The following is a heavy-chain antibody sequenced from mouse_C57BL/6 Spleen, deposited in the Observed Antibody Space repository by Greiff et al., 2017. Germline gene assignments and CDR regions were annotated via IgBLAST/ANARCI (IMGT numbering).Heavy chain of an antibody. D-gene: IGHD2-1*01. Sequence: QVQLQQSGAELVRPGASVTLSCKASGYTFTDYEMHWVKQTPVHGLEWIGAIDPETGGTAYTQKFKGKAILTADNSSSTAYMELRSLTSEDSAVYYCTRACLYYGNSAWFAYWGQGTLVTVSA. V-gene: IGHV1-15*01. CDR3: TRACLYYGNSAWFAY. CDR1: GYTFTDYE. CDR2: IDPETGGT. J-gene: IGHJ3*01.